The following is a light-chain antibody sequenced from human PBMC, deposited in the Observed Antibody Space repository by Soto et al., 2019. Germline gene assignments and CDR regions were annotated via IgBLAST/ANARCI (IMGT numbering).Light chain of an antibody. CDR1: QSISTY. CDR2: AAS. Sequence: DIQMTQSPSSLSASVGDRVTITCRADQSISTYLNWYQQRPGKAPKLLIYAASSLQSGVPSRFSGSGSGTEFTLTISCLQSEDFATYYCQQYYSYPPTFGQGTKVDI. CDR3: QQYYSYPPT. V-gene: IGKV1-39*01. J-gene: IGKJ1*01.